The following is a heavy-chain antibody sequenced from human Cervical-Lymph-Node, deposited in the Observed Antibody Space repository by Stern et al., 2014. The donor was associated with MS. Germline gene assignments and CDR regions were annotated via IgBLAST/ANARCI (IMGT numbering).Heavy chain of an antibody. CDR2: IYYSGST. CDR3: ARDFGEYSSSSTGVYFDY. D-gene: IGHD6-6*01. J-gene: IGHJ4*02. CDR1: GGSVSSGSYY. Sequence: QVQLQESGPGLVKPSETLSLTCTVSGGSVSSGSYYWSWIRQPPGKGLEWIGYIYYSGSTNYNPSLKIRVTISVDTSKNQFSLKLSSVTAADTAVYYCARDFGEYSSSSTGVYFDYWGQGTLVTVSS. V-gene: IGHV4-61*01.